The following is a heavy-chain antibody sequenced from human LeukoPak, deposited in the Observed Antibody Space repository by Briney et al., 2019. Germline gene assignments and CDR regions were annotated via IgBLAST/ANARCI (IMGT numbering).Heavy chain of an antibody. CDR3: ARGTKARGYSYGQGAFDI. V-gene: IGHV4-39*07. CDR2: IYYTGST. J-gene: IGHJ3*02. D-gene: IGHD5-18*01. Sequence: SETLSLTCTSSGGSFSTSSYYWGWIRQPPGKGLEWIGTIYYTGSTYYNPSLKSRVTISLDTSKNQFSLKLSSVTAADTAVYYCARGTKARGYSYGQGAFDIWGQGAMVTVSS. CDR1: GGSFSTSSYY.